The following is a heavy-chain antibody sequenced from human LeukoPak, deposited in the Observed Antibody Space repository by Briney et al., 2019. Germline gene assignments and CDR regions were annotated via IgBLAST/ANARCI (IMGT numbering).Heavy chain of an antibody. D-gene: IGHD2/OR15-2a*01. CDR3: ARVPSINGYYFDY. J-gene: IGHJ4*02. CDR2: IYYSGST. V-gene: IGHV4-61*01. Sequence: SETLSLTCTVSNYSISSGYYWGWIRQPPGKGLEWIGYIYYSGSTNYNPSLKSRVTISVDTSKNQFSLKLSSVTAADTAVYYCARVPSINGYYFDYWGQGTLVTVSS. CDR1: NYSISSGYY.